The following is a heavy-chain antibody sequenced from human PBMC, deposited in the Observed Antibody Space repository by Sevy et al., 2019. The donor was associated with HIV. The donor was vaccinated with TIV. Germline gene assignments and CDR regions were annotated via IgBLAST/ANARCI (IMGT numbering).Heavy chain of an antibody. J-gene: IGHJ1*01. V-gene: IGHV4-59*08. CDR3: ARHSRYYYDISGFAEYFQH. CDR1: GGSISSYY. D-gene: IGHD3-22*01. CDR2: IYYNGNT. Sequence: SETLSLTCTVSGGSISSYYWSWIRQPPGKGLEWIGYIYYNGNTNYNPSLKSRVTISVETSKNQFSLERTSVTAADTAVNYFARHSRYYYDISGFAEYFQHWGQGTLVTVSS.